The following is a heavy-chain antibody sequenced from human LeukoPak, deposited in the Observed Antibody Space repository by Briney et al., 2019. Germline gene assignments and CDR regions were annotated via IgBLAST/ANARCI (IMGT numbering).Heavy chain of an antibody. D-gene: IGHD5-18*01. CDR1: GYPFTSYG. Sequence: ASVKVSFKVSGYPFTSYGINWVRPAPGQGPGWMGWISTYNVNTNYAQKLQGRVAMTKDTSTTTAYMELRSLRSDDTAVYYCARGSSYGFSMGYWGQGTLVTVSS. V-gene: IGHV1-18*01. CDR2: ISTYNVNT. J-gene: IGHJ4*02. CDR3: ARGSSYGFSMGY.